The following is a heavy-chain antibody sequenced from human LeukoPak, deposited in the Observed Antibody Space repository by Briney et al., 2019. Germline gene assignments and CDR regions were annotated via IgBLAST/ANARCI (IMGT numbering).Heavy chain of an antibody. J-gene: IGHJ6*03. Sequence: ASVKVSCKASGYTFTSYYMHWVRQAPGQGLEWMGIINPSGGSTSYAQKFQGRVTMTRDTSTSTVYMELSSLRSEDTAVYYCARGPTENYYYYYMDVWGKGTTVTVSS. CDR2: INPSGGST. CDR3: ARGPTENYYYYYMDV. CDR1: GYTFTSYY. V-gene: IGHV1-46*01.